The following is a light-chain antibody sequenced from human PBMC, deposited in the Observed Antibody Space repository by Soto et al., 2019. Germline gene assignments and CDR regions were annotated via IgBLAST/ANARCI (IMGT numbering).Light chain of an antibody. Sequence: ELVMTQSPATLSVSPGERAPLSCRASQSVSSNLAWYQQKPGQAPRLLIYGASTRATGIPARFSGSGSGTDFTLTISSLQPDDFATYYCQQFAISTTFGQGTKVDIK. CDR1: QSVSSN. CDR3: QQFAISTT. V-gene: IGKV3D-15*01. J-gene: IGKJ1*01. CDR2: GAS.